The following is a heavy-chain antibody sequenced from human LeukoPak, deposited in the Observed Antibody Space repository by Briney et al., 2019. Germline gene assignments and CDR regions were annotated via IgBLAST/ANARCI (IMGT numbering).Heavy chain of an antibody. V-gene: IGHV4-34*01. Sequence: SETLSLTCAVYGGSYSGYYWSWIRQPPGKGLEWVGEIHYSGSTNYKPSLKSRATILGDTSKNQISLKLTSVTAADTALYYCARGRPGTGNYYFYLWGRGTLVTVSS. CDR2: IHYSGST. D-gene: IGHD1-7*01. CDR3: ARGRPGTGNYYFYL. CDR1: GGSYSGYY. J-gene: IGHJ2*01.